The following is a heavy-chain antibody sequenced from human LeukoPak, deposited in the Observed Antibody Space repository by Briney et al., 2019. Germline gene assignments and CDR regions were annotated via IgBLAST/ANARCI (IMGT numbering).Heavy chain of an antibody. V-gene: IGHV3-30*02. CDR1: GFTFSSYG. CDR3: VRSAFLTTEFYFDY. D-gene: IGHD4-11*01. J-gene: IGHJ4*02. Sequence: PGGSLRLSCAASGFTFSSYGMHWVRRAPGKGLEWVAFIRYDGSNKYYADSVKGRFTISRDNSKNTLYLQMNSLRAEDTAVYYCVRSAFLTTEFYFDYWGQGTLVTVSS. CDR2: IRYDGSNK.